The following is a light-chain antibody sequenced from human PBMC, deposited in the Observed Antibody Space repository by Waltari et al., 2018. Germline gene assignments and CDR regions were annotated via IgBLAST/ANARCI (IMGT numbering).Light chain of an antibody. J-gene: IGKJ4*01. CDR3: QQYANLPLT. V-gene: IGKV1-33*01. Sequence: DIQMTQSPSSLSASVGDRVTITCQASQDITIKLNWFQQKAGKAPQVLIFDASNSQAAVPSRFSGRGYGTNFAFTITSLQPEDVGTYYCQQYANLPLTFGGGTGVEIK. CDR1: QDITIK. CDR2: DAS.